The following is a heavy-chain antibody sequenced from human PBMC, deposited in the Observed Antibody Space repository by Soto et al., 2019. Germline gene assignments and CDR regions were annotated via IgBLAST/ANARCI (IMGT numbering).Heavy chain of an antibody. J-gene: IGHJ6*02. V-gene: IGHV3-9*01. CDR3: EKDRRKIAASYGMDV. D-gene: IGHD6-13*01. CDR1: GFTFDDYA. Sequence: GGSLRLSCAASGFTFDDYAMHWVRQAPGKGLEWVSGISWNSGSIGYADSVKGRFTISRDNAKNSLYLQMNSLRAEDTALYYCEKDRRKIAASYGMDVWGQGTTVTVSS. CDR2: ISWNSGSI.